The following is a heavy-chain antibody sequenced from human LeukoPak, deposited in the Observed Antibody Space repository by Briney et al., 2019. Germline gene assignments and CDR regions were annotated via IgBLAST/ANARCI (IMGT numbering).Heavy chain of an antibody. Sequence: PSETLSLTCAVYGGSFSGYYWSWIRQPPGKGLEWIGEINHSGSTNYNPSLKSRVTISVDTSKNQFSLKLSSVTAADTAVYYCARSVEGDEVIIHDYYFDYWGQGTLVTVSS. J-gene: IGHJ4*02. CDR2: INHSGST. CDR3: ARSVEGDEVIIHDYYFDY. D-gene: IGHD3-3*01. V-gene: IGHV4-34*01. CDR1: GGSFSGYY.